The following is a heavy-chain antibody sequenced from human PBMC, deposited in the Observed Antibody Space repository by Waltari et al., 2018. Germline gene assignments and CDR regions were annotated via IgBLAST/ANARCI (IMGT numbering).Heavy chain of an antibody. J-gene: IGHJ4*02. D-gene: IGHD4-17*01. Sequence: EVQLVQSGAEVKKPGESLKISCTVAGYSFTSYWIGWVRQMPGKGLEWRGIIYPGDSDTRYSPSFQGQVTISADKSISTAYLQWSSLKASDTAMYYCARQGYGDYIYFDYWGQGTLVTVSS. CDR2: IYPGDSDT. CDR1: GYSFTSYW. V-gene: IGHV5-51*01. CDR3: ARQGYGDYIYFDY.